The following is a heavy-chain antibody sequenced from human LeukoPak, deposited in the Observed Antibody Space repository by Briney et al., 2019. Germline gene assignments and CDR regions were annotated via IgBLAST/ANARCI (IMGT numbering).Heavy chain of an antibody. D-gene: IGHD2-2*01. CDR1: GYSFTSYW. J-gene: IGHJ6*02. V-gene: IGHV5-51*01. Sequence: GESLKISCKGSGYSFTSYWIGWVRQMPGKGLEWMGIIYPGDSDTRYSPSFQGQATISADKSISTAYLQWSSLKASDTAMYYCARHGGYCSSTSCYYYYYGMDVWGQGTTVTVSS. CDR3: ARHGGYCSSTSCYYYYYGMDV. CDR2: IYPGDSDT.